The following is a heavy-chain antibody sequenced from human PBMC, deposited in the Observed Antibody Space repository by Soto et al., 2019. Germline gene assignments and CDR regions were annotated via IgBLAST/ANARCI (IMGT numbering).Heavy chain of an antibody. V-gene: IGHV1-24*01. CDR2: FDPEDGET. CDR3: ATVGWGYSGYLAYYYYDMDV. Sequence: ASVKVSCKVSGYTLTELSMHWVRQAPGKGLEWMGGFDPEDGETIYAQKFQGRVTMTEDTSTDTAYMELSGLRSEDTAVYYCATVGWGYSGYLAYYYYDMDVWGQGTTVTVSS. D-gene: IGHD5-12*01. CDR1: GYTLTELS. J-gene: IGHJ6*02.